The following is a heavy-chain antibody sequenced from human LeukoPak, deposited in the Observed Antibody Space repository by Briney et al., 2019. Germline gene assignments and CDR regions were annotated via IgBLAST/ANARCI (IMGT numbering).Heavy chain of an antibody. J-gene: IGHJ5*02. CDR3: ARLIDIVLMVYAGWFDP. D-gene: IGHD2-8*01. V-gene: IGHV4-39*01. CDR1: GGSISSSSYY. CDR2: IYYSGST. Sequence: SETLSLTCTVSGGSISSSSYYWGWIRQPPGKWLEWIGSIYYSGSTYYNPSLKSRATISVDTSKNQFSLKLSSVTAADTAVYYCARLIDIVLMVYAGWFDPWGQGTLVTVSS.